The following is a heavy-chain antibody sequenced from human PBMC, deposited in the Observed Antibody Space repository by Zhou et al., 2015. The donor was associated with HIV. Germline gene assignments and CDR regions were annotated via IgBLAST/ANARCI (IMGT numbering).Heavy chain of an antibody. CDR2: IIPVLDSS. CDR1: GGIFGTFT. V-gene: IGHV1-69*08. D-gene: IGHD2-15*01. Sequence: QAQLVQSGAEVRKPGSSVKISCKASGGIFGTFTIGWVRQAPGQGLEWMGKIIPVLDSSTYAQKFQGRVTLTADKSTNTAYMELMSLRSDDTAIYYCAKDHIHCCRSALNALDTWGQGTMVTVSS. CDR3: AKDHIHCCRSALNALDT. J-gene: IGHJ3*02.